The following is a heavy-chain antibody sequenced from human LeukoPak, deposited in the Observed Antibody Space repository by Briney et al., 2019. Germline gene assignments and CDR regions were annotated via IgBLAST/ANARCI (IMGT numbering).Heavy chain of an antibody. CDR3: ARDGTRGSGSYYGY. D-gene: IGHD3-10*01. CDR2: INTSGGST. V-gene: IGHV1-46*01. CDR1: GYTFTSYY. Sequence: GASVRVSCKASGYTFTSYYMHWVRQAPGQGLEWMGIINTSGGSTSYAQKYQGRVTMTRDTSTSRVYMELSSLRSDDTAVYYCARDGTRGSGSYYGYWGQGTLVTVSS. J-gene: IGHJ4*02.